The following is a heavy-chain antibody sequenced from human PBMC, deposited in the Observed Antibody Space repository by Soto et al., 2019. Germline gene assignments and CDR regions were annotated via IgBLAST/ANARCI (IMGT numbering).Heavy chain of an antibody. Sequence: ASVKVSCKASGYTFTSYAMNWVRQAPGQRLEWMGWINAGNGNAKYSQKFQGRVTITRDTSTSTAYMELSSLRSEDTAVYYCARGGSYYDSSGYPFDYWGQGTLVTVSS. V-gene: IGHV1-3*01. CDR3: ARGGSYYDSSGYPFDY. D-gene: IGHD3-22*01. CDR2: INAGNGNA. J-gene: IGHJ4*02. CDR1: GYTFTSYA.